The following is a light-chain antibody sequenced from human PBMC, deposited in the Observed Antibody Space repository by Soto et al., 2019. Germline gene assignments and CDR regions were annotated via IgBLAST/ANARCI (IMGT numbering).Light chain of an antibody. CDR1: SSDVGRYNY. V-gene: IGLV2-8*01. CDR2: EVN. Sequence: QSVLTQPPSASGSPGQSVTISCTGTSSDVGRYNYVSWYQQHPGKAPKLMIYEVNKRPSGVPDRFSGSKSGNTASLTVSGLQAEDEADYYCTSYGGSLPFVFGGGTKLTVL. CDR3: TSYGGSLPFV. J-gene: IGLJ2*01.